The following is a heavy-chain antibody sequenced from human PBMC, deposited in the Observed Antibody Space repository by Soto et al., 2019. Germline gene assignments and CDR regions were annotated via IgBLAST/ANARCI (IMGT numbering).Heavy chain of an antibody. CDR1: GYTFTSYD. V-gene: IGHV1-8*01. Sequence: ASVKVSCKASGYTFTSYDINWVRQATGQGLEWMGWMNPNSGNTGYAQKFQGRVTMTRNTSISTAYMELSSLRSEDTAVYYWARNIVYDSSGYYPDAFDIWGQGTMVTVSS. J-gene: IGHJ3*02. CDR2: MNPNSGNT. D-gene: IGHD3-22*01. CDR3: ARNIVYDSSGYYPDAFDI.